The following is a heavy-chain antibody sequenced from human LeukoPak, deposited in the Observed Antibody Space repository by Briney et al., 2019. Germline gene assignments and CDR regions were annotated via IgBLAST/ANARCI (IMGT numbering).Heavy chain of an antibody. Sequence: SETLSLTCTVSGDSISSSSSYWGWIRQPPGKGLEWIGSIYYSGSTYYNTSLKSRVTISVDTSKNQFSLKLSSVTAADTAVYYCARGIEMATTFDYWGQGTLVTVSS. D-gene: IGHD5-24*01. V-gene: IGHV4-39*07. CDR1: GDSISSSSSY. CDR3: ARGIEMATTFDY. J-gene: IGHJ4*02. CDR2: IYYSGST.